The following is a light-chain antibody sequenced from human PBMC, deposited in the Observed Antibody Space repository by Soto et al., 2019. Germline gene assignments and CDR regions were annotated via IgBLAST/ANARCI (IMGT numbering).Light chain of an antibody. V-gene: IGKV3-11*01. CDR1: QSISSY. J-gene: IGKJ5*01. CDR2: DAS. CDR3: QQRSNWPIT. Sequence: EIVLTQSPATLSLSPGERATLSCRASQSISSYLAWYQQKPGQAPRLLIYDASNRATGIPARFGGSGSGTDFTLTISSLEPEDFAVYYCQQRSNWPITFGQGTRLEI.